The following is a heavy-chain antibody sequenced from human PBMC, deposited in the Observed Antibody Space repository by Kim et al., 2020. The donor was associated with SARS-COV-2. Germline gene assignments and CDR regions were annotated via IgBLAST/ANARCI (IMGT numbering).Heavy chain of an antibody. Sequence: ASVKVSCKASGYTFTDYDINWVRQATGQGPEWMGWMNPYSGNTGYAQKFQGRVTMTRDTTVNTAYLDLSGLRSDDRAVYYCARGDRYCRSSSCYNYWGQGALVTASS. J-gene: IGHJ4*02. D-gene: IGHD2-2*02. CDR2: MNPYSGNT. CDR3: ARGDRYCRSSSCYNY. CDR1: GYTFTDYD. V-gene: IGHV1-8*01.